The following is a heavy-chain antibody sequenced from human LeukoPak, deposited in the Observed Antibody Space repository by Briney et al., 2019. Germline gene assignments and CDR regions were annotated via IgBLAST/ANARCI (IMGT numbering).Heavy chain of an antibody. Sequence: GGSLRLSCAASGFTFSSYGMHWVRQAPGKGLEWVAVISYDGSNKYYADSVKGRFTISRDNSKNTLCLQMNSLRAEDTAVYYCAKELSFGGSLDYWGQGTLVTVSS. CDR2: ISYDGSNK. D-gene: IGHD1-26*01. CDR1: GFTFSSYG. V-gene: IGHV3-30*18. CDR3: AKELSFGGSLDY. J-gene: IGHJ4*02.